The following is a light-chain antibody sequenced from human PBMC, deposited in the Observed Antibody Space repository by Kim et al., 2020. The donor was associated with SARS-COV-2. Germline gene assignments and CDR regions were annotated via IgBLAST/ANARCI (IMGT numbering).Light chain of an antibody. V-gene: IGLV2-14*01. CDR3: SSYTSSSGLMV. CDR2: EVT. Sequence: QSITISRTGTSSDVDEYNYVSWYQQHPGKAPKLMIYEVTKRPSGVSYRFSGSKSGNTAFLTISGLQAEDEADYYCSSYTSSSGLMVFGGGTQLTVL. J-gene: IGLJ3*02. CDR1: SSDVDEYNY.